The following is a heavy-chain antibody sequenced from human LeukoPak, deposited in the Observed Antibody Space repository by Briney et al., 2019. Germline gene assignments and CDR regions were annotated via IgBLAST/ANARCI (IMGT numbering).Heavy chain of an antibody. D-gene: IGHD6-19*01. CDR3: ARSRYSSGLNWFDP. J-gene: IGHJ5*02. V-gene: IGHV1-18*01. CDR1: GYTFTSYG. Sequence: ASVMVSCKASGYTFTSYGISWVRQAPGQGLEWMGWISAYNGNTNYAQKLQGRVTMTTDTSTSTVYMELRSLRSDDTAVYYCARSRYSSGLNWFDPWGQGTLVTVSS. CDR2: ISAYNGNT.